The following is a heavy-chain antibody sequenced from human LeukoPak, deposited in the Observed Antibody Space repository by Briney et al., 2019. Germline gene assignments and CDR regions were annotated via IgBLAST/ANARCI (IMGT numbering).Heavy chain of an antibody. D-gene: IGHD5-18*01. CDR3: ARDNGLGSYHEFDY. Sequence: ASVKVSCKASGYTFTSYGISWVRQAPGQGLEWMGWISAYNGNTNYAQKFQGRVTMTRDMSTSTVYMELSSLRSEDTAVYYCARDNGLGSYHEFDYWGQGTLVTVSS. J-gene: IGHJ4*02. CDR1: GYTFTSYG. V-gene: IGHV1-18*01. CDR2: ISAYNGNT.